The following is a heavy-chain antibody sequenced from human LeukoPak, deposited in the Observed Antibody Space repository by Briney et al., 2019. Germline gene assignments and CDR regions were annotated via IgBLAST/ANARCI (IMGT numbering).Heavy chain of an antibody. Sequence: GGTLRLSCAASGFTFSSHGMNWVRQAPGKGLEWVSGIIPSGHTTYYADSVRGRFTISRDNSRNTLYLQMNSLRAEDTAVYYCAKDDRWLQFCCWGQGTLVTVSA. CDR2: IIPSGHTT. D-gene: IGHD5-24*01. CDR1: GFTFSSHG. J-gene: IGHJ4*02. CDR3: AKDDRWLQFCC. V-gene: IGHV3-23*01.